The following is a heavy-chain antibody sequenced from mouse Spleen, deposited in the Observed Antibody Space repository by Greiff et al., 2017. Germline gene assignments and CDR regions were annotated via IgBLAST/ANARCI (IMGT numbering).Heavy chain of an antibody. CDR1: GYTFTSYT. V-gene: IGHV1-4*01. CDR2: INPSSGYT. D-gene: IGHD2-4*01. J-gene: IGHJ4*01. Sequence: QVQLQQSGAELARPGASVKMSCKASGYTFTSYTMHWVKQRPGQGLEWIGYINPSSGYTKYNQKFKDKATLTADKSSSTAYMQLSSLTSEDSAVYYCARGFYDYDEAMDYWGQGTSVTGSS. CDR3: ARGFYDYDEAMDY.